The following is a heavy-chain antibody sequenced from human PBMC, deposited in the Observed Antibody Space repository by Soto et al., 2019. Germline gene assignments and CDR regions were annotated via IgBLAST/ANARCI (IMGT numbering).Heavy chain of an antibody. Sequence: QVQLVQSGAEVKKPGASVKVSCKASGYTFTSYDINWVRQATGQGLEWMGWRNPNRGNTGYAQKFQGRVTMPRNTYISTAYMELSSLRSGDTAVYYCASSLGYCSSTSCYIRGGFDPWGQGTLVTVSS. CDR2: RNPNRGNT. V-gene: IGHV1-8*01. CDR1: GYTFTSYD. D-gene: IGHD2-2*02. J-gene: IGHJ5*02. CDR3: ASSLGYCSSTSCYIRGGFDP.